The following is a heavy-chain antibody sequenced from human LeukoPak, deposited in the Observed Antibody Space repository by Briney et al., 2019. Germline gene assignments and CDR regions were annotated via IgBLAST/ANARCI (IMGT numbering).Heavy chain of an antibody. V-gene: IGHV3-23*01. Sequence: GGTLRLSCAASGFIFSSHGMNWVRQAPGKGLEWVSGVSPSGDITYYADSVKGRFTISRDNSKNTLYLQMNSLRAEDTAVYYCAKDGDGYYGSGSYSDYWGQGTLVTVSS. J-gene: IGHJ4*02. CDR2: VSPSGDIT. CDR3: AKDGDGYYGSGSYSDY. D-gene: IGHD3-10*01. CDR1: GFIFSSHG.